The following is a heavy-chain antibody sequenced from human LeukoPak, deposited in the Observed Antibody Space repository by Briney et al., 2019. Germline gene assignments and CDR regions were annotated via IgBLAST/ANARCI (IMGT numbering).Heavy chain of an antibody. D-gene: IGHD4-17*01. Sequence: ASVKVSCKASGGTFSSYTISWVRQAPGQGLEWMGRIIPILGIANYAQKFQGRVTITADKSTSTAYMELGSLRSEDTAVYYCARLSTVTTPGGVDYWGQGTLVTVSS. CDR2: IIPILGIA. J-gene: IGHJ4*02. V-gene: IGHV1-69*02. CDR1: GGTFSSYT. CDR3: ARLSTVTTPGGVDY.